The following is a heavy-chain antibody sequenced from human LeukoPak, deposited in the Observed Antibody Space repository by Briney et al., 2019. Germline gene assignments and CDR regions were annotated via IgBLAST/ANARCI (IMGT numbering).Heavy chain of an antibody. CDR1: GYTFTSYG. CDR3: ARGGNVLLWFGELYGGPYDY. J-gene: IGHJ4*02. CDR2: ISAYNGNT. D-gene: IGHD3-10*01. Sequence: GASVKVSCKASGYTFTSYGISWVRQAPGQGLEWMRWISAYNGNTNYAQKLQGRVTMTTDTSTSTAYMELRSLRSDDTAVYYCARGGNVLLWFGELYGGPYDYWGQGTLVTVSS. V-gene: IGHV1-18*01.